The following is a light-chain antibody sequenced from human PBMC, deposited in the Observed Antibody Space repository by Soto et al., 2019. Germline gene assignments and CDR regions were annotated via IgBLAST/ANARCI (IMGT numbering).Light chain of an antibody. V-gene: IGLV2-14*03. CDR3: NSYTGTSARYV. J-gene: IGLJ1*01. CDR2: DVS. CDR1: SSDVGRYNY. Sequence: QSALTQPASVSGSPGQSITISCTGTSSDVGRYNYVSWYQQHPGKAPKLIIFDVSYRPSGVSIRFSGSKSANTASLTIFGLQAEDEADYYCNSYTGTSARYVFGTGTKVTVL.